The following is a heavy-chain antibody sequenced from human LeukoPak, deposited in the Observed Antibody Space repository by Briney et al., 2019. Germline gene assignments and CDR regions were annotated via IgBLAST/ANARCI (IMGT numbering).Heavy chain of an antibody. CDR1: GGSISSGGYY. Sequence: PSQTLSLTCTVSGGSISSGGYYWSWIRQHPGKGLEWIGYIYYSGSTYYNPSLKSRVTISVDTSKNQFSLKLSFVTAADTAVYYCARDYCSSTSCYYAFDIWGQGTMVTVSS. CDR2: IYYSGST. J-gene: IGHJ3*02. CDR3: ARDYCSSTSCYYAFDI. V-gene: IGHV4-31*03. D-gene: IGHD2-2*01.